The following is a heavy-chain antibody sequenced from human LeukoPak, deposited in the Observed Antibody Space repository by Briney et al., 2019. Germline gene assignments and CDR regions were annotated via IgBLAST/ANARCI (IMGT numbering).Heavy chain of an antibody. D-gene: IGHD1-26*01. V-gene: IGHV3-13*01. CDR3: AILASELDAFDI. J-gene: IGHJ3*02. CDR1: GFTFSSYD. CDR2: IGTAGDT. Sequence: GRPLRLSCAASGFTFSSYDMHWVRQPTGKGLEWVSAIGTAGDTYYPGSVKGRFTISRENAKNSLYLQMNSLRAGDTAVYYCAILASELDAFDIWGQGTMVTVSS.